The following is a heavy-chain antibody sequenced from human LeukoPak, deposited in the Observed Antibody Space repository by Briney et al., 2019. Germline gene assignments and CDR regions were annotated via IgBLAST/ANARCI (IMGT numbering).Heavy chain of an antibody. D-gene: IGHD3-3*01. V-gene: IGHV3-30-3*01. J-gene: IGHJ4*02. CDR1: GFTFSSYA. Sequence: GGSLRLSCAASGFTFSSYAMHWVRQAPGKGLEWVAVISYDESNKYYADSVKGRFTISRDNSKNTLYLQMNSLRAEDTAVYYCARDNAYYDFWSGYPDYWGQGTLVTVSS. CDR3: ARDNAYYDFWSGYPDY. CDR2: ISYDESNK.